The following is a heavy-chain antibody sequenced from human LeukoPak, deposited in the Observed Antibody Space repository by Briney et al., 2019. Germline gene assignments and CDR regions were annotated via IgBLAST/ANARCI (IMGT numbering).Heavy chain of an antibody. J-gene: IGHJ4*02. CDR3: ARDHLPGSSGYLSANPPDY. Sequence: RGASVKVSCKASGYTFTTYYMHWVRQAPGQGLEWMGWINPNSGGTNYTQKFQGRVTMTRDTSISTAYMELSRLRSDDTAVYYCARDHLPGSSGYLSANPPDYWGQGTLVTVSS. CDR2: INPNSGGT. D-gene: IGHD3-22*01. CDR1: GYTFTTYY. V-gene: IGHV1-2*02.